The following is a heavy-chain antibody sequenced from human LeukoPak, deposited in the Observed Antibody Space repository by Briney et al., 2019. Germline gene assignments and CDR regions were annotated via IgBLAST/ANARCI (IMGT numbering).Heavy chain of an antibody. D-gene: IGHD1-20*01. CDR2: IWYDGSNK. Sequence: GGSLRLSCEASGFTFSSYGMHWVRQAPGKGLEWVAVIWYDGSNKYYADSVKGRFTISRDNSKNTLYLQMNSLGAEDTAVYYCARSYNFPYYFDYWGQGTLVTVSS. CDR1: GFTFSSYG. V-gene: IGHV3-33*01. CDR3: ARSYNFPYYFDY. J-gene: IGHJ4*02.